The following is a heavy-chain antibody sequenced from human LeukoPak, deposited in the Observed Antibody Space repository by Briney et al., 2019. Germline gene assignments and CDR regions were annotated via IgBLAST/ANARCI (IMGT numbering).Heavy chain of an antibody. V-gene: IGHV3-21*01. Sequence: GSLRLSCAASGFTFSSYSMNWVRQAPGKGLEWVSSITSSSSYIYYADSVKGRFTISRDNAKNSLYLQLNSLRPEDSAVYYCARPRGCGSARCNNFDYWGQGTLVTVSS. CDR1: GFTFSSYS. J-gene: IGHJ4*02. D-gene: IGHD2-2*01. CDR2: ITSSSSYI. CDR3: ARPRGCGSARCNNFDY.